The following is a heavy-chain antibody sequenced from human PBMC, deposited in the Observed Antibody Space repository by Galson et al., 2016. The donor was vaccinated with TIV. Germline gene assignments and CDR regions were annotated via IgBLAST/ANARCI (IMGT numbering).Heavy chain of an antibody. J-gene: IGHJ6*02. CDR2: IKQDGSEK. CDR3: ARDRVGGLDV. CDR1: QFTFTSYS. Sequence: SLRLSCAASQFTFTSYSIHWVRQAPGKGLEWVANIKQDGSEKNYVDSVKGRFIISRDSAKDSLYLQMNSLRAEDTAMYYCARDRVGGLDVWGQGTTVTVSS. D-gene: IGHD3-16*01. V-gene: IGHV3-7*03.